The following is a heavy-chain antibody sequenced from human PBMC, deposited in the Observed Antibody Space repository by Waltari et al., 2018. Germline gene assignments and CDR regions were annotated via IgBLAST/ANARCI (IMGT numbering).Heavy chain of an antibody. V-gene: IGHV4-34*01. D-gene: IGHD2-15*01. CDR2: INHSGST. Sequence: QVQLQQWGAGLLKPSETLSLTCAVYGGSFSGYYWSWIRQPPGKGLEWIGEINHSGSTNYNPSLKSRVTISVDTSKNQFSLKLSSVTAADTAGYYCARGPDYHPTLLLWGQGTMVTVSS. CDR3: ARGPDYHPTLLL. CDR1: GGSFSGYY. J-gene: IGHJ3*01.